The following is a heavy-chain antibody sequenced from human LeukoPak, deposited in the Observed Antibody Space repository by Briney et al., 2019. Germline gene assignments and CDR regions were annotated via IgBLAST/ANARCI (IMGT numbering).Heavy chain of an antibody. V-gene: IGHV1-18*01. CDR1: GYAFTSYG. D-gene: IGHD6-13*01. CDR2: ISAYNGNT. Sequence: ASVKVSCKASGYAFTSYGISWVRQAPGQGPEWMGWISAYNGNTNYAQKLQGRVTMTRDTSTSTVYMELSSLRSEDTAVYYCARVLAALDYWGQGTLVTVSS. J-gene: IGHJ4*02. CDR3: ARVLAALDY.